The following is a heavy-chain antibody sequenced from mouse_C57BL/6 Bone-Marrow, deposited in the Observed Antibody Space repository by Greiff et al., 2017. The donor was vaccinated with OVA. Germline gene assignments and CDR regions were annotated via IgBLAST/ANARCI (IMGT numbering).Heavy chain of an antibody. V-gene: IGHV5-6*02. CDR3: ARHENDYAFDY. J-gene: IGHJ2*01. Sequence: VKLEESGGDLVKPGGSLKLSCAASGFTFSSYGMSWVRQTPDKRLEWVATISSGGSYTYYPDSVKGRFTISRDNAKNTLYLQMSSLKSEDTAMYYCARHENDYAFDYWGQGATLTVSS. CDR1: GFTFSSYG. CDR2: ISSGGSYT. D-gene: IGHD2-4*01.